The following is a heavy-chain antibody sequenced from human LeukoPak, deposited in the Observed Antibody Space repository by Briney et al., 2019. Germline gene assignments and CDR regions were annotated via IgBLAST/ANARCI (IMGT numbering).Heavy chain of an antibody. D-gene: IGHD3-22*01. CDR2: ISYDGSNK. CDR3: AKEQRGYYDSSGYLNI. CDR1: GFTFSSYD. Sequence: GGSLRLSCAASGFTFSSYDMHWVRQAPGKGLEWVAVISYDGSNKYYADSVKGRFTISRDNSKNTLYLQMNSLRAEDTAVYYCAKEQRGYYDSSGYLNIWGQGTMVTVSS. J-gene: IGHJ3*02. V-gene: IGHV3-30*18.